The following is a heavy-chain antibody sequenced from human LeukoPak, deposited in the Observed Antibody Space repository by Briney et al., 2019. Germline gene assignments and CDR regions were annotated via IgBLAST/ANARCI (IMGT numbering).Heavy chain of an antibody. J-gene: IGHJ4*02. CDR3: AKIGSSHDFDY. CDR2: INPNSGAT. Sequence: PGASVKVSCKASGYTFTVYFIHWVRQAPGQGLEWMGRINPNSGATDYAQKFQGRVTMTRDTSISTAYMELSSLKSDDTAVYYCAKIGSSHDFDYWGQGTLITVSS. CDR1: GYTFTVYF. V-gene: IGHV1-2*06. D-gene: IGHD1-26*01.